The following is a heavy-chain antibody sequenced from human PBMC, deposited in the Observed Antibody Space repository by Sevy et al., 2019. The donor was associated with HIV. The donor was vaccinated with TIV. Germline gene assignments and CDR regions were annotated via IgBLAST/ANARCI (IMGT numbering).Heavy chain of an antibody. CDR3: TNDIVVVTASGGFDY. Sequence: GGSLRLSCAASGFTFNDYSMHWVRQAPGMGLEWVSLIGWDGETTYYADSVKGRFTISRDNSKNSLFLQMNSLRTEDTALYYCTNDIVVVTASGGFDYWGPRTLVTVSS. J-gene: IGHJ4*02. D-gene: IGHD2-21*02. CDR2: IGWDGETT. V-gene: IGHV3-43*01. CDR1: GFTFNDYS.